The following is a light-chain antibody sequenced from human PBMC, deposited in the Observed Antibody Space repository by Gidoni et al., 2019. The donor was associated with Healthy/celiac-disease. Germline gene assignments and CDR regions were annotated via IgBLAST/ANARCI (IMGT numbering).Light chain of an antibody. CDR2: DDS. V-gene: IGLV3-21*03. CDR1: NIGSKS. Sequence: SYVLTQPPSVSVAPGKTARITCGGNNIGSKSVNWYQQKPGQAPVLVVYDDSARPSGIPERFSGSNSGNTATLTISRVEAGDEADYYCQVWDRSSVFWVFGGGTKLTVL. J-gene: IGLJ3*02. CDR3: QVWDRSSVFWV.